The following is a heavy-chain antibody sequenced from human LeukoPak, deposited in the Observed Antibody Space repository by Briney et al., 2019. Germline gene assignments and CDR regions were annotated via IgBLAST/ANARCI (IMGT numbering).Heavy chain of an antibody. CDR2: IKLDRSEK. Sequence: GGSLRLSCAASGFTFSTYWMSWVRQTPGKGLEWVATIKLDRSEKYYVDSVEGRFTISRDNAKNSLYLQMNSLRAEDKGVYHCARDRSDILTGYNDAFDIWGQGTMVTVSS. J-gene: IGHJ3*02. CDR1: GFTFSTYW. D-gene: IGHD3-9*01. CDR3: ARDRSDILTGYNDAFDI. V-gene: IGHV3-7*01.